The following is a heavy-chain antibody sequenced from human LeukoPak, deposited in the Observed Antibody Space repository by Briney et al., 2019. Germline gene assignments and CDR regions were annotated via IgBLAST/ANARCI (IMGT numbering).Heavy chain of an antibody. CDR3: ARGPSPRITIFGVAIKNAFDI. CDR2: ISYDGSNK. V-gene: IGHV3-30-3*01. CDR1: GFTFSSYA. J-gene: IGHJ3*02. D-gene: IGHD3-3*01. Sequence: PGGSLRLSCAASGFTFSSYAMHWVRQAPGKGLEWVAVISYDGSNKYYADSVKGRFTISRDNSKNTLYLQMNSLRAEDTAVYYCARGPSPRITIFGVAIKNAFDIWGQGTMVTVSS.